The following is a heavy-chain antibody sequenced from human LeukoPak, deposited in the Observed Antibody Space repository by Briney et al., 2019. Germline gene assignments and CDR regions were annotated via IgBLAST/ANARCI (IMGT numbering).Heavy chain of an antibody. J-gene: IGHJ4*02. Sequence: ASVKVSCKASGYTFTGYYMHWVRQAPGQGLEWMGWINPNSGGTNYAQKFQGRVTMTRDTSISTAYMELSRLRSDDTAVYYRARVPKLYDSSSYYFDYWGQGTLVTVSS. CDR2: INPNSGGT. CDR3: ARVPKLYDSSSYYFDY. CDR1: GYTFTGYY. D-gene: IGHD3-22*01. V-gene: IGHV1-2*02.